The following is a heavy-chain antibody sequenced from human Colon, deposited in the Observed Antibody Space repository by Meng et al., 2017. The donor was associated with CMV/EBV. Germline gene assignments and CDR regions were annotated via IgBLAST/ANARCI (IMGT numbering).Heavy chain of an antibody. CDR2: ISGYNGNT. V-gene: IGHV1-18*01. CDR3: ARHRSTPEFDY. J-gene: IGHJ4*02. CDR1: AYTFTSYG. D-gene: IGHD2-15*01. Sequence: CKASAYTFTSYGISWVRQAPGQGLEWMGWISGYNGNTKYAQKIQGRVTMTTDTSTSTVYMELRSLRSDDTAVYYCARHRSTPEFDYWGQGTLVTVSS.